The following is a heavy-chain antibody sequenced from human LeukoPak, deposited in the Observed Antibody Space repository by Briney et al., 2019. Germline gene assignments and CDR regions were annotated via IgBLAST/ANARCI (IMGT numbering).Heavy chain of an antibody. CDR3: ARGALGATTWWFDT. Sequence: ASVKVSCKASGGTFSSYAISWVRQAPGQGLEWMGRIIPIFGIANYAQKFQGRVTITADKSTSTAYMELSSLRSEDTAVYYCARGALGATTWWFDTWGQGTLVTVSS. J-gene: IGHJ5*02. CDR1: GGTFSSYA. CDR2: IIPIFGIA. D-gene: IGHD1-26*01. V-gene: IGHV1-69*04.